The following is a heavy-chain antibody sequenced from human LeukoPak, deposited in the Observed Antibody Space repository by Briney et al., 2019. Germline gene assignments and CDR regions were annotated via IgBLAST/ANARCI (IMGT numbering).Heavy chain of an antibody. CDR2: ISSDESIT. CDR3: ARVSLSSGCLSN. CDR1: GFTFSNYW. J-gene: IGHJ4*02. D-gene: IGHD6-19*01. Sequence: GALRLSCAASGFTFSNYWMHWVRQAPGKGLVWVSRISSDESITSYADSVKGRFTISRDNAKNTLFLQMNGLRAEDTAVYYCARVSLSSGCLSNWGQRTLVTVSS. V-gene: IGHV3-74*01.